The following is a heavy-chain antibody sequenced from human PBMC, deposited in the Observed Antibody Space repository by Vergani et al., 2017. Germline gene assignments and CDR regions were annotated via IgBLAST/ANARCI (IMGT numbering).Heavy chain of an antibody. J-gene: IGHJ6*02. D-gene: IGHD3-9*01. CDR3: ARELRYFDWLNYYGMDV. Sequence: EVQLVESGGGLVKPGGSLRLSCAASGFTFSSYSMNWVRQAPGKGLEWVSSISSSSSYIYYADSVKGRFTISRDNAKNSLYLQMNSLRAEDTAVYYCARELRYFDWLNYYGMDVWGQGTTVTVSS. CDR1: GFTFSSYS. V-gene: IGHV3-21*01. CDR2: ISSSSSYI.